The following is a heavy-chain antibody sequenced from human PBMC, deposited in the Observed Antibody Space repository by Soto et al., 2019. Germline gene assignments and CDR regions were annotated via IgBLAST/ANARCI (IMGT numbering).Heavy chain of an antibody. CDR2: IYYSGST. Sequence: PSETLSLTCTVSGGSISSGGYYWSWIRQHPGKGLEWIGYIYYSGSTYYNPSLKSRVTISVDTSKNQFSLKLSSVTAADTAVYYCARGDAVVPAATPLSAHQLAFDPWGQGTLVTAPQ. CDR3: ARGDAVVPAATPLSAHQLAFDP. J-gene: IGHJ5*02. V-gene: IGHV4-31*03. D-gene: IGHD2-2*01. CDR1: GGSISSGGYY.